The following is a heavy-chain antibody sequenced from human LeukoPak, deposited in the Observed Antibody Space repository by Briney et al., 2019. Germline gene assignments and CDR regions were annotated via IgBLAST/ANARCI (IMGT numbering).Heavy chain of an antibody. V-gene: IGHV4-39*07. J-gene: IGHJ4*02. CDR3: ARGEWELRAGFDY. Sequence: PSETLSLTCTVSGGSISSSSYYWGWIRQPPGKGLEWIGSIYYSGSTYYNPPLKSRVTISVDTSKNQFSLKLSSVTAADTAVYYCARGEWELRAGFDYWGQGTLVTVSS. CDR2: IYYSGST. D-gene: IGHD1-26*01. CDR1: GGSISSSSYY.